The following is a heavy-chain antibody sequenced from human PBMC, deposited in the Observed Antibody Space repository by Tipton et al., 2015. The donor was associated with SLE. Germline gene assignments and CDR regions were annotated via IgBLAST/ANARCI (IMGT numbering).Heavy chain of an antibody. CDR2: IYYSGST. CDR1: GGSISSYY. J-gene: IGHJ4*02. Sequence: TLSLTCTVSGGSISSYYWSWIRQPAGKGLEWIGYIYYSGSTYYNPSLKSRVTISVDTSKNQFSLKLSSVTAADTAVYYCARRAYSSSWRLYFDYWGQGTLVTVSS. D-gene: IGHD6-13*01. CDR3: ARRAYSSSWRLYFDY. V-gene: IGHV4-59*06.